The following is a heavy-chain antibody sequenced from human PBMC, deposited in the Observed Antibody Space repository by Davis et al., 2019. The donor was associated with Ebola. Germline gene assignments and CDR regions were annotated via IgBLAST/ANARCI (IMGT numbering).Heavy chain of an antibody. CDR2: ISWDGGST. D-gene: IGHD6-6*01. CDR3: ARDVVAARQVRWFDP. J-gene: IGHJ5*02. CDR1: GFTFDDYT. Sequence: GESLKISCAASGFTFDDYTMHWVRQAPGKGLEWVSLISWDGGSTYYADSVKGRFTISRDNAKNSLYLQMNSLRAEDTALYYCARDVVAARQVRWFDPWGQGTLVTVSS. V-gene: IGHV3-43*01.